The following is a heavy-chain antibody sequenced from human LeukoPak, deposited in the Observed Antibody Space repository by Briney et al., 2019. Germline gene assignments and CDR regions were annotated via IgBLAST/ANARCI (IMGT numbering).Heavy chain of an antibody. V-gene: IGHV4-38-2*02. Sequence: SETLSLTCTVSGYSISSGYYWGWIRQPPGKGLEWIGSIYHSGSTYYNPSLKSRVTISVDTSKNQFSLKLSSATAADTAVYYCARDPITISNSDWFDPWGPGTLVTVSS. CDR3: ARDPITISNSDWFDP. CDR1: GYSISSGYY. D-gene: IGHD3-3*01. J-gene: IGHJ5*02. CDR2: IYHSGST.